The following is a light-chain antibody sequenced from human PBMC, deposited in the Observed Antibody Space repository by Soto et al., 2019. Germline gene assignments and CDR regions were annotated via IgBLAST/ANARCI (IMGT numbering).Light chain of an antibody. CDR2: QDS. Sequence: SYELTQPPSVSVSPGQTASITCSGDKLGDKYACWYQQKRGQSPVLVIYQDSKRPSGIPERFSGSNSGNTATLTISGTQAMDEADYYCQAWDSSTAGVFGGGTKVTVL. J-gene: IGLJ2*01. CDR3: QAWDSSTAGV. V-gene: IGLV3-1*01. CDR1: KLGDKY.